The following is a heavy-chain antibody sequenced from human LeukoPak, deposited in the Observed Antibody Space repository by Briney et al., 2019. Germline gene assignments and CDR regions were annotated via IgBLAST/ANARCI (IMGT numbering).Heavy chain of an antibody. CDR3: ARHVGGGSSTGFDI. Sequence: PSETLSLTCTVSGGSMSSYYWSWIRQPPGKGLEWIAYIYYSGSTSYNPSLKSRVTILVDTSNNQFSLELSSVTAADTAVYYCARHVGGGSSTGFDIWGQGTLVTVSS. CDR1: GGSMSSYY. J-gene: IGHJ4*02. D-gene: IGHD2-2*01. CDR2: IYYSGST. V-gene: IGHV4-59*08.